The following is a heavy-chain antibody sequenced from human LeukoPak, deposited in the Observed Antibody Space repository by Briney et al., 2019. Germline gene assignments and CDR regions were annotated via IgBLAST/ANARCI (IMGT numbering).Heavy chain of an antibody. Sequence: SETLSLTCTVSGGSISSYYWSWIRQPPGKGLEWIGYIYYSGSTNYNPSLKSRVTISVDTSKNQFSLKLSSVTAADTAVYYCARLVGEYYYDSSDYYPYYFDYWGQGTLVTVSS. CDR2: IYYSGST. CDR3: ARLVGEYYYDSSDYYPYYFDY. V-gene: IGHV4-59*08. J-gene: IGHJ4*02. D-gene: IGHD3-22*01. CDR1: GGSISSYY.